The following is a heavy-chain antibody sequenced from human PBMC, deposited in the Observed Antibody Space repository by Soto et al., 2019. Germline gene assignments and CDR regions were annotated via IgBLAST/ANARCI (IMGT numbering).Heavy chain of an antibody. CDR2: IYYSGST. Sequence: SETLFLTCTVSGGSISSSSYYWGWIRQPPGKGLEWIGSIYYSGSTYYNPSLKSRVTISVDTSKNQFSLKLSSVTAADTAVYYCARQIQVVWFGESWFDPWGQGTLVTVSS. D-gene: IGHD3-10*01. V-gene: IGHV4-39*01. J-gene: IGHJ5*02. CDR3: ARQIQVVWFGESWFDP. CDR1: GGSISSSSYY.